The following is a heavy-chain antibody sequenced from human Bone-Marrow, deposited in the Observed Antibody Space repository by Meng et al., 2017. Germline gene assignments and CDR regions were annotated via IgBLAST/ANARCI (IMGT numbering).Heavy chain of an antibody. D-gene: IGHD3-10*01. CDR3: ARDLVRGENFRVDY. J-gene: IGHJ4*02. CDR2: INAGNGDR. V-gene: IGHV1-3*01. Sequence: ASAKVFCKASGYLFTSYPINWVRHTPGQSLQWMGWINAGNGDRRYSQSFQGRLTITSDTSANTAYLELSSLRSEDTAVYYCARDLVRGENFRVDYWGQGTLVTVSS. CDR1: GYLFTSYP.